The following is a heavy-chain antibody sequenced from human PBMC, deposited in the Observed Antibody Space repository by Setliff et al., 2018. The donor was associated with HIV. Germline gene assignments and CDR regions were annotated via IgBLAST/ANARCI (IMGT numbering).Heavy chain of an antibody. CDR1: GGSIEFSSYY. V-gene: IGHV4-39*01. CDR2: VYYSGST. J-gene: IGHJ4*02. Sequence: SETLSLTCSVSGGSIEFSSYYWGWIRQPPGKGLEWIGSVYYSGSTYYNPSLKSRLTISVDTSTNKFSLKLSSVTADTAVYYCARLRGLNLEPFDYWGQGTLVTVSS. CDR3: ARLRGLNLEPFDY. D-gene: IGHD1-1*01.